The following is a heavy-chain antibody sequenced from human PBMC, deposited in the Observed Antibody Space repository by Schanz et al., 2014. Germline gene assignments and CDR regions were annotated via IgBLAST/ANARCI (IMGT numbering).Heavy chain of an antibody. J-gene: IGHJ4*02. V-gene: IGHV3-11*05. CDR2: ISSSGSYT. Sequence: QVQLVESGGGLVKPGGSLRLSCAASGFTFSDSYMSWIRQAPGKGLEWVSYISSSGSYTNYADSVKGRCTTSRDNGKKSMYLQINSLRTGDTAVYYCARLDRSSWYPRYWGQGTLVTVSS. CDR3: ARLDRSSWYPRY. CDR1: GFTFSDSY. D-gene: IGHD6-13*01.